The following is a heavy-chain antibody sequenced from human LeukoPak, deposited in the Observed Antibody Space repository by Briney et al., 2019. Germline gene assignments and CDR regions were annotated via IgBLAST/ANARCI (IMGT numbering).Heavy chain of an antibody. Sequence: PSETLSLTCAVYGGSFSGYYWSWIRQPPGKGLEWIGEINHSGSTNYSPSLKSRVTISVDTSKNQFSLKLSSVTAADTGVYYCARGGVVPAAMVTDWGQGTLVTVSS. D-gene: IGHD2-2*01. CDR3: ARGGVVPAAMVTD. CDR1: GGSFSGYY. V-gene: IGHV4-34*01. CDR2: INHSGST. J-gene: IGHJ4*02.